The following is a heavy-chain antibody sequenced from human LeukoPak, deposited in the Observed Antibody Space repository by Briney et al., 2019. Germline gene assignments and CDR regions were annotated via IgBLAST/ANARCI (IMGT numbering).Heavy chain of an antibody. CDR3: AKEEIDYGDSHYFDY. Sequence: PGRSLRLSCAASGFTFSSYVMHWVRQAPGKGLEWVAVISYDGSNKYYADSVKGRFTISRDNSKNTLYLQMNSLRAEDTAVYYCAKEEIDYGDSHYFDYWGQGTLVTVSS. V-gene: IGHV3-30*18. CDR1: GFTFSSYV. CDR2: ISYDGSNK. J-gene: IGHJ4*02. D-gene: IGHD4-17*01.